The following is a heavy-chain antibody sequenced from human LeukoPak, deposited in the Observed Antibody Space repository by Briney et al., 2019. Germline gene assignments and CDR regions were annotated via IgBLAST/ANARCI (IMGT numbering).Heavy chain of an antibody. D-gene: IGHD3-3*01. V-gene: IGHV3-33*01. CDR1: GFTFSSYG. J-gene: IGHJ3*01. CDR3: ARRLSLRFDAFAV. Sequence: GRSLRLSCAASGFTFSSYGMHWVRQAPGKGLEWVSVIWYDGSNKYYADSVKGRFTISRDTSKNTLLLQMNSLRADDTALYFCARRLSLRFDAFAVWGPGTVVTVSS. CDR2: IWYDGSNK.